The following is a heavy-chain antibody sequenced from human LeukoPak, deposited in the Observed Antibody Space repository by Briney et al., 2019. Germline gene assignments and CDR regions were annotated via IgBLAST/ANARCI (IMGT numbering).Heavy chain of an antibody. V-gene: IGHV5-51*01. D-gene: IGHD5-24*01. CDR1: GYSFTSYW. Sequence: GESLKISCKCSGYSFTSYWIGWVRQMPGKGLEGMGIIYPADSDTRYSPSFQGQVTISADKSISTAYLQWSSLKASDTAMYYCARLRRRDGYKIDYWGQGTLVTVSS. CDR3: ARLRRRDGYKIDY. CDR2: IYPADSDT. J-gene: IGHJ4*02.